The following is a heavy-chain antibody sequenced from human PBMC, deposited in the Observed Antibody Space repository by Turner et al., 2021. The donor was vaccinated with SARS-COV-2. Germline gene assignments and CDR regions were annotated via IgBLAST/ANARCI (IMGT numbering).Heavy chain of an antibody. CDR1: GFTFSSYG. D-gene: IGHD6-13*01. Sequence: VQLVESGGGLVQPGRSLRPSCAASGFTFSSYGMHWVPQAPGKELEWVAVIGYDGSNKYYADSVKGRFTISRDNSKNTLYLQMNSLRAEDTAVYYCARDRVSSSWTFDYWGQGTLVTVSS. CDR2: IGYDGSNK. V-gene: IGHV3-33*08. CDR3: ARDRVSSSWTFDY. J-gene: IGHJ4*02.